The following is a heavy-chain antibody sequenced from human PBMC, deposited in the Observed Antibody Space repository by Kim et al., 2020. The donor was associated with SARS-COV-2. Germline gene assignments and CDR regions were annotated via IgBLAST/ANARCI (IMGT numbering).Heavy chain of an antibody. Sequence: LMSRVTISVDASKNQFSLKLSSVTAADTAVYFCARDAGFFFDILTGYFDYWGQGTLVTVSS. D-gene: IGHD3-9*01. V-gene: IGHV4-39*02. CDR3: ARDAGFFFDILTGYFDY. J-gene: IGHJ4*02.